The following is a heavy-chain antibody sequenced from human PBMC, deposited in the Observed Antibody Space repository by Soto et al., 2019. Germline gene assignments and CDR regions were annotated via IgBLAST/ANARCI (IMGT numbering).Heavy chain of an antibody. CDR2: IFANGHT. CDR3: LVVVPAANP. D-gene: IGHD2-2*01. V-gene: IGHV4-4*07. J-gene: IGHJ5*02. CDR1: GGSISEKY. Sequence: SETLSLTCIVSGGSISEKYWNWVRQPPGKGLEWIGLIFANGHTDYNPSLKSRVTMSVDASKNQFSLRLTSMTAADTAMYYCLVVVPAANPWGQGTLVTVSS.